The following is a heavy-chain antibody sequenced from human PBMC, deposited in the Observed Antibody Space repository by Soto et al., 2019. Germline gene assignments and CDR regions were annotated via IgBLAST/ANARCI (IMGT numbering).Heavy chain of an antibody. CDR1: GFTFSSYA. CDR3: AKSEYIAVAGKGRFDP. Sequence: GGSLILSCAASGFTFSSYAMSWVRQAPGKGLEWVSAISGSGGSTYYADSVKGRFTISRDNSKNTLYLQMNSLRAEDTAVYYCAKSEYIAVAGKGRFDPWGQGTLVTVSS. J-gene: IGHJ5*02. V-gene: IGHV3-23*01. CDR2: ISGSGGST. D-gene: IGHD6-19*01.